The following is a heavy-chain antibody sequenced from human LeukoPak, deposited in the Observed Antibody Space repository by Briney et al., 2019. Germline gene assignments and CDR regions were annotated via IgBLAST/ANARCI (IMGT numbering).Heavy chain of an antibody. D-gene: IGHD6-13*01. V-gene: IGHV3-7*01. J-gene: IGHJ6*03. Sequence: PGGSPRLSCAASGFTFSSYWMSWVRQAPGKGLEWVANIKQDGSEKYYVDSVKGRFTISRDNAKNSLYLQMNSLRAEDTAVYYCARDRRQRAAAGTYYYYMDVWGKGTTVTVSS. CDR2: IKQDGSEK. CDR1: GFTFSSYW. CDR3: ARDRRQRAAAGTYYYYMDV.